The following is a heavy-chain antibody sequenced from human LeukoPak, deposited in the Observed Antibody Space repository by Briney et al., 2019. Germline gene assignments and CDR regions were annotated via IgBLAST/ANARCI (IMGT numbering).Heavy chain of an antibody. CDR1: GGSISSSSYY. V-gene: IGHV4-39*07. Sequence: SETLSLTCTVSGGSISSSSYYWGWIRQPPGKGLEWIGSIYYSGSTYYNPSLKSRVTISVDTSKNQFSLKLSSVTAADTAVYYCARVLTMGLGAAFDIWGQGTMVTVSS. CDR3: ARVLTMGLGAAFDI. J-gene: IGHJ3*02. D-gene: IGHD3-10*01. CDR2: IYYSGST.